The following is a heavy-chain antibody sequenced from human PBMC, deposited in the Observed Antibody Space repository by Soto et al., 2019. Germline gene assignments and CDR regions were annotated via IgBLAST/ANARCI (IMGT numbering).Heavy chain of an antibody. J-gene: IGHJ3*02. CDR3: ARVEDTMVRGVIGNAFDI. Sequence: SVKVSCKASGGTFSSYTISWVRQAPGQGLEWMGRIIPILGIANYAQKFQGRVTITADKSTSTAYMELSSLRSEDTAVYYCARVEDTMVRGVIGNAFDIWGQGTMVTVSS. D-gene: IGHD3-10*01. V-gene: IGHV1-69*02. CDR2: IIPILGIA. CDR1: GGTFSSYT.